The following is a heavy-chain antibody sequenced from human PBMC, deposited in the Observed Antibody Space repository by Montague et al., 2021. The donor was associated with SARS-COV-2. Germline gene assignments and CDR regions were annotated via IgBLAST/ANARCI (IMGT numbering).Heavy chain of an antibody. J-gene: IGHJ3*02. D-gene: IGHD6-19*01. V-gene: IGHV4-59*01. CDR3: ARGSGWMGNAFDI. CDR1: GGSIRSYY. Sequence: SETLSLTCTVSGGSIRSYYWSWIRQPPGKGLEWIGYTYYSGSTNXNPSLKSRVTISVDTSKNQFSLKLGSVTAADTAVYYCARGSGWMGNAFDIWGQGTMVTVSS. CDR2: TYYSGST.